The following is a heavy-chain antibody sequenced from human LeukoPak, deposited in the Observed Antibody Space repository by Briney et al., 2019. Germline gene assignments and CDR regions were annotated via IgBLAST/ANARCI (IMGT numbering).Heavy chain of an antibody. CDR1: GFTFSSYG. CDR3: ARDMSSGWYDY. CDR2: IWYDGSNK. J-gene: IGHJ4*02. V-gene: IGHV3-33*01. D-gene: IGHD6-19*01. Sequence: GRSLRLSCAASGFTFSSYGMHWVRQAPGKGLEWVAVIWYDGSNKYYADSVKGRFTISRDNSKNTLYLQMNSLRAEDTAVYYCARDMSSGWYDYWGQGTLVTVSS.